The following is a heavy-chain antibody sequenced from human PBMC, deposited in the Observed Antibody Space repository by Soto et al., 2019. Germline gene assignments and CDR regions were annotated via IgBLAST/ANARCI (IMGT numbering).Heavy chain of an antibody. Sequence: SETLSLTCIVSGGSINNYYWSWIRQPPGKGLEWVGYIYYSGSTNYHPSLKSRVTISVDTSKNQFSLKLGSVTAADTAVYYCARLPREAPYTSFGVWCPGTLVTLAS. CDR2: IYYSGST. CDR3: ARLPREAPYTSFGV. D-gene: IGHD3-3*01. V-gene: IGHV4-59*08. J-gene: IGHJ4*02. CDR1: GGSINNYY.